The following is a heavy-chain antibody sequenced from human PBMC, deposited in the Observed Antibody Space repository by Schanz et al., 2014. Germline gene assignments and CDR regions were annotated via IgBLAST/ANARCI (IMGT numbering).Heavy chain of an antibody. D-gene: IGHD3-10*01. CDR1: GFAFSSYS. J-gene: IGHJ4*02. Sequence: EVQLMESGGGLVKPGGSLRLSCVASGFAFSSYSMSWVRQAPGKGLEWISYITYNGGTIYYADSVKGRFTISRDNAKNSLYLQMNSLQAEDTAVYYCAADLWFGAVWGVWWGQGTLVTVSS. V-gene: IGHV3-21*05. CDR2: ITYNGGTI. CDR3: AADLWFGAVWGVW.